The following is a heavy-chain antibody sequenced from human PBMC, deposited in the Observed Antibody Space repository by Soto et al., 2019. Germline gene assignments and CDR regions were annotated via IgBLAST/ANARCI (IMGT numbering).Heavy chain of an antibody. CDR2: IIPIFGTA. J-gene: IGHJ6*02. CDR1: GGTFSSYA. CDR3: ERERATCVYCNLYYYGMDV. D-gene: IGHD4-4*01. V-gene: IGHV1-69*12. Sequence: QVQLVQSGAEVKKPGSSVKVSCKASGGTFSSYAISWVRQAPGQGLEWMGGIIPIFGTANYAQKFQGRVTITADDSTSVANMERSSLGAEDTAVYYWERERATCVYCNLYYYGMDVWGQGTTVTVSS.